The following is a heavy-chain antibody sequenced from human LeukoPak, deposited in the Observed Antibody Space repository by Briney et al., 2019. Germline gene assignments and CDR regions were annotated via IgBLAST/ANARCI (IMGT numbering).Heavy chain of an antibody. CDR3: ARGGFPLMVRGVAEVLDAFDI. V-gene: IGHV1-18*01. Sequence: GASVNVSCKAFGYTFTRYGISWVRQAPGQGLEWMGWISAYNGNTNYAQKLQGRVTMTTDTSTSTAYMELRSLRSDDTAVYYCARGGFPLMVRGVAEVLDAFDIWGQGTMVTVSS. J-gene: IGHJ3*02. CDR1: GYTFTRYG. CDR2: ISAYNGNT. D-gene: IGHD3-10*01.